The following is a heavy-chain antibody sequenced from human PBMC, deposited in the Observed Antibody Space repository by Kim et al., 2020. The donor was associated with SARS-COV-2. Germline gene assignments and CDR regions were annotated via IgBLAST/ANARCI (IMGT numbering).Heavy chain of an antibody. J-gene: IGHJ5*02. CDR2: IIPIFGTA. Sequence: SVKVSCKASGGTFSSYAISWVRQAPGQGLEWMGGIIPIFGTANYAQKFQGRVTITADESTSTAYMELSSLRSEDTAVYYCARGDYSSGWLYDWFDPWGQGTLVTVSS. D-gene: IGHD6-19*01. V-gene: IGHV1-69*13. CDR1: GGTFSSYA. CDR3: ARGDYSSGWLYDWFDP.